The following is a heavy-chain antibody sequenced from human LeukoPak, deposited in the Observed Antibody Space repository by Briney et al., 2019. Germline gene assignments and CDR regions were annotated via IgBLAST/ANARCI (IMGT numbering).Heavy chain of an antibody. Sequence: SETLSLTCTVSGGSISSYYWSWLRQPAGKGLEWIGRIYTSGSTNYNPSLKRRVTMSVDTSRNQFSLKLSSVTAADTAVYYCARGDTVAARPGRFDYWGQGTLVTVSS. D-gene: IGHD6-6*01. CDR3: ARGDTVAARPGRFDY. CDR1: GGSISSYY. CDR2: IYTSGST. V-gene: IGHV4-4*07. J-gene: IGHJ4*02.